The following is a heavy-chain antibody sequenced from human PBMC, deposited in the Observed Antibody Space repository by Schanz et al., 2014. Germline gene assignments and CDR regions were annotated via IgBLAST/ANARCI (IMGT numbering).Heavy chain of an antibody. Sequence: QVQLVQSGAEVKKPGASVKVSCKASGYTFTDYYMHWVRQAPGQGLEWMGRINPNSGGTNYAQKFQGRVTMTRDTYISTAYMEMRRRISDDTAVYYCAREMLDIVATMDDDAFDIWGQGTMVTVSS. CDR2: INPNSGGT. V-gene: IGHV1-2*06. CDR1: GYTFTDYY. J-gene: IGHJ3*02. CDR3: AREMLDIVATMDDDAFDI. D-gene: IGHD5-12*01.